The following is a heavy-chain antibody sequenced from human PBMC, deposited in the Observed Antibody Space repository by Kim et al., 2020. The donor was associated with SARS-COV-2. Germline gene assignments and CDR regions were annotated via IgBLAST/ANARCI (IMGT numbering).Heavy chain of an antibody. CDR1: RFIFATYA. V-gene: IGHV3-23*01. Sequence: GGSLRLSCAASRFIFATYAMSWVRQAPGKGLEWVSMISLSGGSTYYADSVRGRFSISRDNSRKTLYLEMNSLRAEDTAVYYCAKALYVDSGMVEDYYGM. CDR3: AKALYVDSGMVEDYYGM. J-gene: IGHJ6*01. CDR2: ISLSGGST. D-gene: IGHD3-9*01.